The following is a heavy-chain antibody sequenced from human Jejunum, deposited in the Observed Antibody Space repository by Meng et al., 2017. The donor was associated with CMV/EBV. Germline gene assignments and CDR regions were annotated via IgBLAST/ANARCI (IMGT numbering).Heavy chain of an antibody. CDR1: GLDFNTYT. V-gene: IGHV3-21*01. D-gene: IGHD4-17*01. J-gene: IGHJ3*01. Sequence: SGLDFNTYTVNSVRQAPGKGLEWVSSITSGSRYIFYTDSVKGRFTLSRDNAKKSLYLQMNSLRAADTAVYYCARSYDYGDPLALDFWGQGTMVTVSS. CDR2: ITSGSRYI. CDR3: ARSYDYGDPLALDF.